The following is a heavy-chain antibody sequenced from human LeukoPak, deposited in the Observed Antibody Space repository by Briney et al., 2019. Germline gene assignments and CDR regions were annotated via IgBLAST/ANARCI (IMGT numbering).Heavy chain of an antibody. V-gene: IGHV3-7*01. CDR2: IKQDGSEK. CDR3: ARVSEWLSLAFDY. CDR1: GLTFSSYW. J-gene: IGHJ4*02. Sequence: GGSLRLSCAASGLTFSSYWMSWVRQAPGKGLEWVANIKQDGSEKYYVDSVKGRFTISRDNAKNSLYLQMNSLRAEDTAVYYCARVSEWLSLAFDYWGQGTLVTVSS. D-gene: IGHD3-3*01.